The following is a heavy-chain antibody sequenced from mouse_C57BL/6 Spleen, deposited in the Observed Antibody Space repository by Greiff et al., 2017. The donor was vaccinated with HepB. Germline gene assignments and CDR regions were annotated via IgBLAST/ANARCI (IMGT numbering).Heavy chain of an antibody. CDR3: ARDPLITTVAYFDY. J-gene: IGHJ2*01. D-gene: IGHD1-1*01. V-gene: IGHV5-4*01. Sequence: EVQVVESGGGLVKPGGSLKLSCAASGFTFSSYAMSWVRQTPEKRLEWVATISDGGSYTYYPDNVKGRFTISRDNAKNNLYLQMSHLKSEDTAMYYCARDPLITTVAYFDYWGQGTTLTVSS. CDR2: ISDGGSYT. CDR1: GFTFSSYA.